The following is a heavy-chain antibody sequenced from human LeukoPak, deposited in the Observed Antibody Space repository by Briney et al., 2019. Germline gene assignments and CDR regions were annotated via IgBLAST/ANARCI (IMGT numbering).Heavy chain of an antibody. CDR1: GGSISSGGYY. V-gene: IGHV4-31*03. J-gene: IGHJ6*02. CDR2: IYYSGST. CDR3: ARVGTAYYYYGMDV. Sequence: SETLSLTCTVSGGSISSGGYYWSWIRQHPGKGLEWIGYIYYSGSTYYNPSLKSRVTITVDTSKNQFSLKLSSVTAADTAVYYCARVGTAYYYYGMDVWGQGTTVTVSS.